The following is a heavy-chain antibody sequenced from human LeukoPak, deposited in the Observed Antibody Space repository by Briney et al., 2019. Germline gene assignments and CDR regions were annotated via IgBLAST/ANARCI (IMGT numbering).Heavy chain of an antibody. D-gene: IGHD1-26*01. Sequence: GGSLRLSCAASGFTVSSNYMSWVRQAPGKGLEWVSGISGSGGSTYYADSVKGRFTISRDNSKNMLYLQMNSLRAEDTAVYYCAKDGNSGSYYYFDYWGQGTLVTVSS. J-gene: IGHJ4*02. CDR1: GFTVSSNY. CDR2: ISGSGGST. CDR3: AKDGNSGSYYYFDY. V-gene: IGHV3-23*01.